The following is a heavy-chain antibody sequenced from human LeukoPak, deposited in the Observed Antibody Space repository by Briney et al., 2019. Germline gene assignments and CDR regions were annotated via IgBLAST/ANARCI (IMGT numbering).Heavy chain of an antibody. D-gene: IGHD3-10*01. V-gene: IGHV4-34*01. Sequence: SETLSLTCAVYGGSFSGYYWSWIRQPPGKGLEWIGEINHSGSTNYNPSLKSRVTISVDTSKNQFSLKLSSVTAADTAVYYCARGDYYGFKGENNWFDPWGQGTLVTVSS. CDR3: ARGDYYGFKGENNWFDP. CDR1: GGSFSGYY. CDR2: INHSGST. J-gene: IGHJ5*02.